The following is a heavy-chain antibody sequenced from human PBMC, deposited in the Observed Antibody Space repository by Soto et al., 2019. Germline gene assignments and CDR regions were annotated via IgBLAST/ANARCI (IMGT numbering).Heavy chain of an antibody. J-gene: IGHJ6*03. Sequence: QVPLVQSGAEVKKPGASVKVSCKASGYTFTSYGISWVRQAPGHGLEWMGWISAYNGNTNYAQNLQGRVTMTTATATSTAYMELRSLRSDDTAVYYCARGGDILVVPAALDYYYMDVWGKGTTVTVSS. CDR3: ARGGDILVVPAALDYYYMDV. CDR1: GYTFTSYG. D-gene: IGHD2-2*01. V-gene: IGHV1-18*01. CDR2: ISAYNGNT.